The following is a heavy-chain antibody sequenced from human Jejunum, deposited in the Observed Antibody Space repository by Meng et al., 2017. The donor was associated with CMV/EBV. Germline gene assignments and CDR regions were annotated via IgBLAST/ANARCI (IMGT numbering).Heavy chain of an antibody. CDR2: ISAYNGNT. CDR3: ARVEVGITSGDY. CDR1: GYTFTNYG. D-gene: IGHD1-26*01. Sequence: QAQLVQSGGEVKEPGAPLKGSCKASGYTFTNYGITWVRQAPGQGLEWMGWISAYNGNTNYAQTLQGRVTMTTDTSTSTAYMELRSLRSDDTAVYYCARVEVGITSGDYWGQGTLVTVSS. V-gene: IGHV1-18*01. J-gene: IGHJ4*02.